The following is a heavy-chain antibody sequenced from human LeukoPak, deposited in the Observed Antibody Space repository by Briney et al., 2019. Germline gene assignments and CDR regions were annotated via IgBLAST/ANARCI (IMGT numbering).Heavy chain of an antibody. CDR1: AFTFSVYY. CDR2: ISSSSSYT. J-gene: IGHJ4*02. Sequence: GGSLRLSCAASAFTFSVYYMSWMRQAPGKGLEWVSYISSSSSYTNYADSVKGRFTISRDNAKNSLYLQMHSLRADDTAVYYCASGRARGVAAPLEYWGEGTLVTVSS. D-gene: IGHD3-10*01. V-gene: IGHV3-11*03. CDR3: ASGRARGVAAPLEY.